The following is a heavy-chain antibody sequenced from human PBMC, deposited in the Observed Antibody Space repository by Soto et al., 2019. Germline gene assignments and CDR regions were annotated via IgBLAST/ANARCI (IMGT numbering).Heavy chain of an antibody. D-gene: IGHD3-10*01. CDR3: AREVSYYYGSGSHRAHYYYGMDV. Sequence: AASVKVSCKASGYTFTSYGISWVRQAPGQGLEWMGWISAYNGNTNYAQKLQGRVTMTTDTSTSTAYMELRSLRSDDTAVYYCAREVSYYYGSGSHRAHYYYGMDVWGQGTTVTVSS. CDR2: ISAYNGNT. J-gene: IGHJ6*02. V-gene: IGHV1-18*01. CDR1: GYTFTSYG.